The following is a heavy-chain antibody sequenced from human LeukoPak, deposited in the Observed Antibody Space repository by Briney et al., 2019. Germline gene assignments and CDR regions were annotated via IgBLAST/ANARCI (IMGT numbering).Heavy chain of an antibody. D-gene: IGHD4-17*01. J-gene: IGHJ4*02. CDR1: GYTFTSYD. Sequence: ASVKVSCKASGYTFTSYDINWVRQATGQGLEWMGWMNPNSGNTGYAQKFQGRVTMTRDTSISTAYMELSRLRSDDTAVYYCARSPGDYVPDYWGQGTLVTVSS. V-gene: IGHV1-8*01. CDR2: MNPNSGNT. CDR3: ARSPGDYVPDY.